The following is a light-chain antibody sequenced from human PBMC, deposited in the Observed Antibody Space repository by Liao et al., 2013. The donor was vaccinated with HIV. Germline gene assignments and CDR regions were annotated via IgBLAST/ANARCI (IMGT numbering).Light chain of an antibody. CDR1: KLGDKY. J-gene: IGLJ3*02. CDR3: QVWDSSSDHPRV. V-gene: IGLV3-1*01. Sequence: SYELTQPPSVSVSPGQTASITCSGDKLGDKYACWYQQKPGQSPVLVIYQDSKRPSGIPERFSGSNSGNTATLTISRVEAGDEADYYCQVWDSSSDHPRVFGGGTKLTVL. CDR2: QDS.